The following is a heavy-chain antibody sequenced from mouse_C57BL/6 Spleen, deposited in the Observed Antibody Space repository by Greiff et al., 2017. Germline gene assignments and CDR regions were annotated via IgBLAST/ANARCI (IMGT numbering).Heavy chain of an antibody. CDR3: AIEFITTVVDYFDY. D-gene: IGHD1-1*01. CDR1: GYTFTGYW. Sequence: QVQLKQSGAELMKPGASVKLSCKATGYTFTGYWIEWVKQRPGHGLEWIGEILPGSGSTNYNEKFKGKATFTADTSSNTAYMQLSSLTTEDSAIYYCAIEFITTVVDYFDYWGQGTTLTVSS. V-gene: IGHV1-9*01. CDR2: ILPGSGST. J-gene: IGHJ2*01.